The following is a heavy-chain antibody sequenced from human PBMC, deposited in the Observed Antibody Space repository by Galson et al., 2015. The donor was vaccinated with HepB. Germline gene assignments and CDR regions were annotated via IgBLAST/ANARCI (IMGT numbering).Heavy chain of an antibody. CDR3: AKGPVSYYYYYMDV. V-gene: IGHV3-9*01. Sequence: SLRLSCAASGFTFDDYAMHWVRQAPGKGLEWVSGISWNSGSIGYADSVKGRFTISRDNAKNSLYLQMNSLRAEDTALYYCAKGPVSYYYYYMDVWGKGTTVTVSS. CDR2: ISWNSGSI. CDR1: GFTFDDYA. D-gene: IGHD3-22*01. J-gene: IGHJ6*03.